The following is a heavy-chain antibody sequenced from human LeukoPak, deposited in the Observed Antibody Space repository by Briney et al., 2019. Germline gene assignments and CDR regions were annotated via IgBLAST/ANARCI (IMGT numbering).Heavy chain of an antibody. Sequence: PSETLPLTCAVSGGSISSSNWWSWVRQPPGKGLEWIGEIYHSGSTNYNPSLKSRVTISVDKSKNQFSLKLSSVTDADTAVYYCARVRGYSYGPDAFDIWGQGTMVTVSS. V-gene: IGHV4-4*02. D-gene: IGHD5-18*01. CDR2: IYHSGST. CDR3: ARVRGYSYGPDAFDI. CDR1: GGSISSSNW. J-gene: IGHJ3*02.